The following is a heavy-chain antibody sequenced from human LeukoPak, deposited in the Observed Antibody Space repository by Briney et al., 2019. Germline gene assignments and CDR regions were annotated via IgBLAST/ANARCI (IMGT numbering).Heavy chain of an antibody. D-gene: IGHD3-3*01. CDR3: ARDLFWGGYSSRSLDY. Sequence: GGSLRPSCAASGFIVSNNYMNWVSPAPGKGLGWDSFIYNGGGTSYADSVKGRFNISRDNSKTTLYLPMNSLRDEDTAVYYCARDLFWGGYSSRSLDYWGQGTLVTVSS. V-gene: IGHV3-66*01. J-gene: IGHJ4*02. CDR2: IYNGGGT. CDR1: GFIVSNNY.